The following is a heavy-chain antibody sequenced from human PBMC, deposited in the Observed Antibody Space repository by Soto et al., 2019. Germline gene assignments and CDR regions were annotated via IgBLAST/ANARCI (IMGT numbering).Heavy chain of an antibody. CDR2: ISWNSGSI. CDR3: AKCCLRVSGVGDAFDI. D-gene: IGHD3-3*01. J-gene: IGHJ3*02. CDR1: GFTFDDYA. V-gene: IGHV3-9*01. Sequence: GGSLRLSCAASGFTFDDYAMHWVRQAPGKGLEWVSGISWNSGSIGYADSVKGRFTISRDNAKNSLYLQMNSLRAEDTALYYCAKCCLRVSGVGDAFDIWGQGTMVTVSS.